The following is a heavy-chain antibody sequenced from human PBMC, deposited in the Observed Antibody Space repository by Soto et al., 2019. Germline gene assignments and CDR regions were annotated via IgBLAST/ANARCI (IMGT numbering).Heavy chain of an antibody. CDR3: ARVSITMVRGVLDAFDI. Sequence: SETLSLTCTVSGGSISSGGYYWSWIRQHPGKGLEWIGYIYYSGSTYYNPSLKSRVTISVDTSKNQFSLKLSSVTAADTAVYYCARVSITMVRGVLDAFDIWGQGTMVTVSS. CDR2: IYYSGST. J-gene: IGHJ3*02. V-gene: IGHV4-31*03. CDR1: GGSISSGGYY. D-gene: IGHD3-10*01.